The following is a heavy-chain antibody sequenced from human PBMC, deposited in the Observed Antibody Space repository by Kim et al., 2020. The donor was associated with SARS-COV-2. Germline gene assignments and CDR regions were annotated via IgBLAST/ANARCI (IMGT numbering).Heavy chain of an antibody. CDR3: AREEGGYDILTGYYMDV. CDR1: GFTVSSNY. J-gene: IGHJ6*02. V-gene: IGHV3-53*01. D-gene: IGHD3-9*01. CDR2: IYSGGST. Sequence: GGSLRLSCAASGFTVSSNYMSWVRQAPGKGLEWVSVIYSGGSTYYADSVKGRFTISRDTSTNTLYLQMNSLRAEDTAVYYCAREEGGYDILTGYYMDVWGQGTTVTVSS.